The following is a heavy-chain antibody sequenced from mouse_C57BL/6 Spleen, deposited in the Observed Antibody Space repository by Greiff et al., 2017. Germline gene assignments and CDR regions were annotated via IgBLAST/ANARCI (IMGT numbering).Heavy chain of an antibody. CDR1: GYTFTDYN. CDR3: ARCYYDCDYYAMDY. Sequence: EVQLQQSGPELVKPGASVKMSCKASGYTFTDYNMHWVKQSHGKSLEWIGYINPNNGGTSYNQKFKGKATLTVNKSARPAYMELRSLTSEDSAVYYCARCYYDCDYYAMDYWGQGTSVTVSS. V-gene: IGHV1-22*01. CDR2: INPNNGGT. D-gene: IGHD2-4*01. J-gene: IGHJ4*01.